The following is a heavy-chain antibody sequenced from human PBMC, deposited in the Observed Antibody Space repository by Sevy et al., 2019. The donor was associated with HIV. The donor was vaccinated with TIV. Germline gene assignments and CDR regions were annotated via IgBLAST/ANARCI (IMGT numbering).Heavy chain of an antibody. Sequence: GGSLRLSCAASGFTFSSYAMHWVRQAPGKGLEWVAVISYDGSNKYYADSVKGRFTISRDNSKNTLYLQMNSLRAEDTAVYYCARRGYWNPTYYYYGMDVWGQGTTVTVSS. V-gene: IGHV3-30-3*01. J-gene: IGHJ6*02. CDR3: ARRGYWNPTYYYYGMDV. D-gene: IGHD1-1*01. CDR2: ISYDGSNK. CDR1: GFTFSSYA.